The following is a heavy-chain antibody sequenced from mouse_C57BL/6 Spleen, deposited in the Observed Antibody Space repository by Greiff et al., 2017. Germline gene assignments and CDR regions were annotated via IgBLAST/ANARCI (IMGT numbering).Heavy chain of an antibody. V-gene: IGHV1-59*01. CDR1: GYTFTSYW. J-gene: IGHJ3*01. CDR2: IDPSDSYS. D-gene: IGHD2-4*01. Sequence: QVQLQQPGAELVRPGTSVKLSCKASGYTFTSYWMHWVKQRPGQGLEWIGVIDPSDSYSNYNQKFKGKATLTVDTSSSTAYMQLSSLTSEDSAVYYCARGYDYDDFAYWGQGTLVTVSA. CDR3: ARGYDYDDFAY.